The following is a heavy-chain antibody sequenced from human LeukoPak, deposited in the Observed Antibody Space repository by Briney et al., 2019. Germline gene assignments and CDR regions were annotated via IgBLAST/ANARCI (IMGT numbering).Heavy chain of an antibody. D-gene: IGHD6-19*01. J-gene: IGHJ4*02. CDR1: GFTFSSYV. CDR3: AKGSSSGRPYYFDY. CDR2: LSGGGDST. Sequence: GESLRLSCAASGFTFSSYVMSWVRQAPGKGLEWVSALSGGGDSTYYVDSVKGRFTTSRDNSKNTLYLQMNSLRAEDTAVYYCAKGSSSGRPYYFDYWGQGALVTVSS. V-gene: IGHV3-23*01.